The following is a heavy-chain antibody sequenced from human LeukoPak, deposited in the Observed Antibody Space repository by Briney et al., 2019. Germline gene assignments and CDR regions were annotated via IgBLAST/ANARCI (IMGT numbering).Heavy chain of an antibody. V-gene: IGHV1-69*06. D-gene: IGHD6-13*01. CDR3: ARDHLAAAGDGDY. CDR1: GYTFTSYG. Sequence: SVKVSCKASGYTFTSYGISWVRQAPGQGLEWMGGIIPIFGTANYAQKFQGRVTITADKSTSTAYMELSSLRSEDTAVYYCARDHLAAAGDGDYWGQGTLVTVSS. CDR2: IIPIFGTA. J-gene: IGHJ4*02.